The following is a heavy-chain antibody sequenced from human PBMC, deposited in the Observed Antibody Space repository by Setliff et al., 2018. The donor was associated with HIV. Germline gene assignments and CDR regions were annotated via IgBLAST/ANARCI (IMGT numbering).Heavy chain of an antibody. Sequence: GGSLTLSCAGSGFPFSSFGMHGVRQAPGKGLEWVSFIQYDGSNKYYAESVKGRFTISRDSSKNTLYLQMNSLRAEDTAVYYCAKDRTSYGDYVLWTSFDLWGRGTLVTVSS. CDR3: AKDRTSYGDYVLWTSFDL. V-gene: IGHV3-30*02. CDR2: IQYDGSNK. J-gene: IGHJ2*01. CDR1: GFPFSSFG. D-gene: IGHD4-17*01.